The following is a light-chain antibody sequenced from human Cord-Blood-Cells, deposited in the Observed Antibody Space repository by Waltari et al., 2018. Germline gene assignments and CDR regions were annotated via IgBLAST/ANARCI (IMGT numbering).Light chain of an antibody. CDR3: SSYTSSSTVV. Sequence: SALTQPASVSGSPGRSITISRTGTSSDVGGYNYVSWYQQHPGKAPKLMIYDVSNRPSGVSNRFSGSKSGNTASLTISGLQAEDEADYYCSSYTSSSTVVFGGGTKLTVL. V-gene: IGLV2-14*01. CDR2: DVS. J-gene: IGLJ2*01. CDR1: SSDVGGYNY.